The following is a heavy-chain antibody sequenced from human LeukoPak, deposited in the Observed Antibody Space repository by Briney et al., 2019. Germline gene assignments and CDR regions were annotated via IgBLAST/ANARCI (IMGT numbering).Heavy chain of an antibody. CDR3: ARGDYIRGNIHYNAEYFQP. CDR2: IDYSGNT. CDR1: NGSISSYY. V-gene: IGHV4-59*01. J-gene: IGHJ1*01. D-gene: IGHD3-16*01. Sequence: SSETLSLTCTVSNGSISSYYWSWIRQPPRKRPEWIGYIDYSGNTHFNPSLRSRSTMSLDTSMRQFFLRLSSVTAADSAVYFCARGDYIRGNIHYNAEYFQPWGQGIPVTVSS.